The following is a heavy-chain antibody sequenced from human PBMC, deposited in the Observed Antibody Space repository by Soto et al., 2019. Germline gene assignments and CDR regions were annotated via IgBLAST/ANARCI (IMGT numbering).Heavy chain of an antibody. CDR3: AKGRGGSGSLTPRVDF. V-gene: IGHV3-23*01. Sequence: EVQLLESGGGLVQPGGSLRLSCAASGFTFNNYAMTWVRQAPGKGLEWVSAISGGGDTTAYADSVKGRFTVSRDGSKNRIDLQMRCLSAEETALYYCAKGRGGSGSLTPRVDFWGQGTLVTVSS. CDR2: ISGGGDTT. D-gene: IGHD3-10*01. CDR1: GFTFNNYA. J-gene: IGHJ4*02.